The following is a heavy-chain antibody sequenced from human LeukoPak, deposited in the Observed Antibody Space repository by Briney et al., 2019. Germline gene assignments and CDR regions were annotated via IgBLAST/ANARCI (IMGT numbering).Heavy chain of an antibody. CDR2: IYTSGST. D-gene: IGHD4-23*01. Sequence: SETLSLTCTVSGGSISSYYWSWIRQPPGKGLEWIGYIYTSGSTNYNPSLKSRVTISVDTSKNQFSLKLSSVTAADPAVYYCATKGGNGAFDIWGQGTMVTVSS. CDR1: GGSISSYY. J-gene: IGHJ3*02. V-gene: IGHV4-4*09. CDR3: ATKGGNGAFDI.